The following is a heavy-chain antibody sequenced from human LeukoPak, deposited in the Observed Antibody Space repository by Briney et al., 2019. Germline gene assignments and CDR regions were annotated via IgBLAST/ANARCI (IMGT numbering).Heavy chain of an antibody. CDR3: AGALTIFGVGRGRLDY. Sequence: ASVKVSCKASGYTFTSYYMHWVRQAPGQGLEWMGIINPSGGSTSYAQKFQGRVTMTRDTSTSTVYMELSSLRSEDTAVYYCAGALTIFGVGRGRLDYWGQGTLVTVSS. CDR2: INPSGGST. V-gene: IGHV1-46*03. D-gene: IGHD3-3*01. CDR1: GYTFTSYY. J-gene: IGHJ4*02.